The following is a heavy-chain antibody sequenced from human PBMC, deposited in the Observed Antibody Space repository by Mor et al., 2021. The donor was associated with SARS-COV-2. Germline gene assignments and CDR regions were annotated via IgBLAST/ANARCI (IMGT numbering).Heavy chain of an antibody. J-gene: IGHJ4*01. Sequence: SGSTNYNPSLKSRVTISVDTSKNQFSLKLSSVTAADTAVYYCARLRSSVAGTSDYFDYW. CDR3: ARLRSSVAGTSDYFDY. V-gene: IGHV4-59*08. CDR2: SGST. D-gene: IGHD6-19*01.